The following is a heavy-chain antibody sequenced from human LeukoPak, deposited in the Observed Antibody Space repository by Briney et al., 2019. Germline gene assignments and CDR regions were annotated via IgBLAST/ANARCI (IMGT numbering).Heavy chain of an antibody. CDR1: GGSINSSSYY. Sequence: SETLSLTCTVSGGSINSSSYYWGWVRQPPGKGLEWIGSMYYRGSTYYNPSLKSRVTISVDTSKNQFSLKLSSVTAADTAVYYCARAQDFSDSSGPNYLDFWGQGILVTVSS. CDR2: MYYRGST. CDR3: ARAQDFSDSSGPNYLDF. D-gene: IGHD3-22*01. J-gene: IGHJ4*02. V-gene: IGHV4-39*07.